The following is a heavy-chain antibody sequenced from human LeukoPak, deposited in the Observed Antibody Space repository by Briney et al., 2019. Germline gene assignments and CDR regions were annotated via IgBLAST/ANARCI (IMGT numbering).Heavy chain of an antibody. V-gene: IGHV3-20*04. CDR2: FNWNGGST. D-gene: IGHD1-1*01. CDR1: GFTLDDYG. J-gene: IGHJ6*03. CDR3: AKEYGYDYNYFYSTDV. Sequence: GGSLRLSCAASGFTLDDYGMSWVRQAPGKGLEWVSGFNWNGGSTGYADSVKGRFTISRDNSKNTVYLQMNSLRAEDTAVYFCAKEYGYDYNYFYSTDVWGKGTTVTISS.